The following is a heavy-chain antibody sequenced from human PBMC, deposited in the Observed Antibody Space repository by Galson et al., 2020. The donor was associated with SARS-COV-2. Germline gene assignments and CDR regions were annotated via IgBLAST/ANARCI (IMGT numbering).Heavy chain of an antibody. J-gene: IGHJ5*02. CDR2: IDPSDSYT. D-gene: IGHD5-12*01. CDR1: GYSFTSYW. V-gene: IGHV5-10-1*01. CDR3: ARDGYIAPVSLGFDP. Sequence: KIGESLKISCKGSGYSFTSYWISWVRQMPGKGLEWMGRIDPSDSYTNYSPSFQGHVTISADKSISTAYLQWSSLKASDTAMYYCARDGYIAPVSLGFDPWGQGTLVTVSS.